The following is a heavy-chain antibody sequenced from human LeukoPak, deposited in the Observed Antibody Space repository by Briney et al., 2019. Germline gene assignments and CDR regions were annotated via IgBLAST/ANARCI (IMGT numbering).Heavy chain of an antibody. J-gene: IGHJ4*02. CDR2: ISGSGGST. CDR1: GFTFSSYG. V-gene: IGHV3-23*01. Sequence: GGSLRLSCAASGFTFSSYGMGWVRQAPGKGLEWVSAISGSGGSTYYADSVKGRFTISRGNSKNTLYLQMNSLRAEDTAVYYCVLRFAALGYFDYWGQGNLVTVSS. D-gene: IGHD2-21*01. CDR3: VLRFAALGYFDY.